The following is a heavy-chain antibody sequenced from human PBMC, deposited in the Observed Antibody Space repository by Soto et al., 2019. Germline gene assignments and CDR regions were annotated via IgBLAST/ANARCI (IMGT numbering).Heavy chain of an antibody. CDR3: ARVERGTATTVVDAFDI. V-gene: IGHV4-34*01. CDR1: GGSVSSSSNYY. CDR2: MSHSGGT. J-gene: IGHJ3*02. Sequence: QVQLQQWGAGLLKPSETLSLTCAVYGGSVSSSSNYYWSWIRQPPGKGLEWIGEMSHSGGTHFNPSLKSRVTISVDTSKNQFSLKMSSVTAADTALYYCARVERGTATTVVDAFDIWGPGTTVTVSS. D-gene: IGHD1-1*01.